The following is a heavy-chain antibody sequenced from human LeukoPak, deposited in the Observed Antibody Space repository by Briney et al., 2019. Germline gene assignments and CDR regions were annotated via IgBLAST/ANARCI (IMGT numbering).Heavy chain of an antibody. J-gene: IGHJ4*02. CDR2: ISFDGRNK. D-gene: IGHD5-18*01. CDR1: GITFSTYG. Sequence: PGRSLRLSCAASGITFSTYGMHWVRQAPGKGLEWVALISFDGRNKYYADSVKGRFTISRDNSKITLYLQMNSLRTEDTAVYYCAKPLDVTTPMDGFDYWGQGTLVTVSS. CDR3: AKPLDVTTPMDGFDY. V-gene: IGHV3-30*18.